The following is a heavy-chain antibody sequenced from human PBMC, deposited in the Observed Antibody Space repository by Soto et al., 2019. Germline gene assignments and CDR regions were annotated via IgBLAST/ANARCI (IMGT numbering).Heavy chain of an antibody. CDR3: ARLLGSGNYLGIFDAFDI. V-gene: IGHV4-31*03. CDR1: GGSITTVGNY. D-gene: IGHD1-26*01. CDR2: ISYSGST. Sequence: QVQLQESGPGLVQPSQTLSLACTVPGGSITTVGNYWSWIRQFPGKGLEWIGHISYSGSTNSNPSLRSRLSMSVDTSKNQFSLELSSVTAADTAVYYCARLLGSGNYLGIFDAFDIWGQGTVVTVSS. J-gene: IGHJ3*02.